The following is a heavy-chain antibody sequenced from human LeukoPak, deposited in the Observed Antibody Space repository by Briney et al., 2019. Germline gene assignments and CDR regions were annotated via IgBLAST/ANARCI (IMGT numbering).Heavy chain of an antibody. CDR1: GVSISSSSYY. CDR2: IYYSGST. CDR3: ARDQGHKRGYSP. Sequence: PSETLSLTCSVSGVSISSSSYYWGWIRQPPGKGLEWIGSIYYSGSTYYNPSLKSRVTISVDTSKNQFSLKLSSVTAADTAVYYCARDQGHKRGYSPSGQGTLVTVSS. D-gene: IGHD5-12*01. J-gene: IGHJ5*02. V-gene: IGHV4-39*07.